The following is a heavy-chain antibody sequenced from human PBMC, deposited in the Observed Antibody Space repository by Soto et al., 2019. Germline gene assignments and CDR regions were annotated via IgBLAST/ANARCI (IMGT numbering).Heavy chain of an antibody. CDR3: ARNINRNFNFDY. V-gene: IGHV4-59*12. CDR1: GGSISSYY. J-gene: IGHJ4*02. Sequence: PSETLSLTCSVSGGSISSYYWSWIRQPPGKGLEWIGYFYYSGSTNYNPSLKSRVSISIDTSKNQFSLNLSSVTAADTAVYYCARNINRNFNFDYWGQGTLVTVPS. CDR2: FYYSGST.